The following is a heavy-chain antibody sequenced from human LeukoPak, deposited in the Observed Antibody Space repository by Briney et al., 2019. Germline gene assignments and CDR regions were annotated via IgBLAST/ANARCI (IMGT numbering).Heavy chain of an antibody. CDR3: AKPRNDDEKALDI. CDR1: GYTFTGYY. J-gene: IGHJ3*02. D-gene: IGHD1-14*01. Sequence: ASVKVSCKASGYTFTGYYMDWVRQAPGQGLEWMGWINPNSGGTNYAQKFQGRVTMTRDTSISTAYMELSRLRPEDTALYYCAKPRNDDEKALDIWGQGTMVSVSS. CDR2: INPNSGGT. V-gene: IGHV1-2*02.